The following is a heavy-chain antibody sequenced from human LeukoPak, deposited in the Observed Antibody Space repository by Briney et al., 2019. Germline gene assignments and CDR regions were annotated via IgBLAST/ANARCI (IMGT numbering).Heavy chain of an antibody. D-gene: IGHD2-2*01. J-gene: IGHJ3*02. V-gene: IGHV4-39*07. CDR2: LYYSGST. Sequence: SETLSLTCTVSGGSISSSSYYWGWIRQPPGKGLERIGSLYYSGSTYYNPSLKSRLTISVETAKNQFSLKLSYVTAADAAVYYRARAYCSSTSCYFFSDNAFDIWGQGTMVTVSS. CDR1: GGSISSSSYY. CDR3: ARAYCSSTSCYFFSDNAFDI.